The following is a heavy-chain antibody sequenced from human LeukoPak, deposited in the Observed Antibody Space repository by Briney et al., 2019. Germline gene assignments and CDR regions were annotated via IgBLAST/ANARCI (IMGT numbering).Heavy chain of an antibody. Sequence: GGSLRLSCADSGFTFSSHWMHWVRQAPGKGLVWVSRIKYDASSTSYADSVKGRFTISRDNSKSTLYLQMNSLRAEDTAVYYCAKIPRGGYMDVWGKGTTVTVSS. CDR2: IKYDASST. CDR1: GFTFSSHW. CDR3: AKIPRGGYMDV. V-gene: IGHV3-74*01. D-gene: IGHD2-15*01. J-gene: IGHJ6*03.